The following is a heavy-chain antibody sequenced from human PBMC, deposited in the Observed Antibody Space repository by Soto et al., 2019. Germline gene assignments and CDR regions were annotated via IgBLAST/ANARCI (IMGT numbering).Heavy chain of an antibody. D-gene: IGHD2-2*01. CDR1: GGTFSSYA. V-gene: IGHV1-69*06. J-gene: IGHJ6*02. CDR3: ARDRIVVVPAASVHSDSYYYYYGMDV. CDR2: IIPIFGTA. Sequence: QVQLVQSGAEVKKPGSSVKVSCKASGGTFSSYAISWVRQAPGQGLEWMGGIIPIFGTANYAQKFQGRVTMTADKSTSKAYMELSSLRSEDTAVYYCARDRIVVVPAASVHSDSYYYYYGMDVWGQGTTVTVSS.